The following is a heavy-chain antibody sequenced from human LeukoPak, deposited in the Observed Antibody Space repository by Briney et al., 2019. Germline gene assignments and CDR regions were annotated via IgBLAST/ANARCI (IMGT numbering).Heavy chain of an antibody. Sequence: RAGGSLRLSCAASRFTFSSYAMSWVRQAPGKGLEWVSAISGSGGSTYYTDSVKGRITISRDNSKNTLYLQMNSLSAEDTAVYYCAKYPIAAAGRWYFQHWGQGTLVTVSS. CDR1: RFTFSSYA. CDR2: ISGSGGST. D-gene: IGHD6-13*01. V-gene: IGHV3-23*01. J-gene: IGHJ1*01. CDR3: AKYPIAAAGRWYFQH.